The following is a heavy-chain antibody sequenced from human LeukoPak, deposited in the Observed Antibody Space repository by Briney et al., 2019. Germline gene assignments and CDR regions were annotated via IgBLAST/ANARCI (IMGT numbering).Heavy chain of an antibody. J-gene: IGHJ4*02. D-gene: IGHD3-22*01. V-gene: IGHV1-2*06. CDR2: INPNSGGT. CDR1: GYTFTSYG. Sequence: ASVKVSCKASGYTFTSYGISWVRQAPGQGLEWMGRINPNSGGTNYAQKFQGRVTMTRDTSISTAYMELSRLRSDDTAVYYCARGDGYSGLSDYWGQGTLVTVSS. CDR3: ARGDGYSGLSDY.